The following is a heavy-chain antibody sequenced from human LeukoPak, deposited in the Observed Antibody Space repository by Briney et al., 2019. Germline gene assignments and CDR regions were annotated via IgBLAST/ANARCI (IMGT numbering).Heavy chain of an antibody. CDR1: GFTFGDFY. CDR2: ISSGGSTI. Sequence: GGSLRLSCAASGFTFGDFYMSWIRQAPGMGLEWLSYISSGGSTIYYSDSLKGRFTISRDNAKNSLYLQMNGLRADDTAVYYCARAALFGDFSLGYFDYWGQGTLVTVSS. J-gene: IGHJ4*02. V-gene: IGHV3-11*01. CDR3: ARAALFGDFSLGYFDY. D-gene: IGHD4-17*01.